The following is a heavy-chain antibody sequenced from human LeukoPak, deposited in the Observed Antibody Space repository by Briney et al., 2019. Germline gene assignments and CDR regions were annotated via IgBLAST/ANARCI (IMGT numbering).Heavy chain of an antibody. J-gene: IGHJ4*02. CDR1: GXTFSSYA. CDR3: ARGPHDYVWGSYRYTHFDY. D-gene: IGHD3-16*02. Sequence: GGSLRLSCAASGXTFSSYAMHWVRQAPGRGLEWVAVISYDGSNKYYADSVKGRFTISRDNSKNTLYLQMNSLRAEDTAVYYCARGPHDYVWGSYRYTHFDYWGQGTLVTVSS. CDR2: ISYDGSNK. V-gene: IGHV3-30-3*01.